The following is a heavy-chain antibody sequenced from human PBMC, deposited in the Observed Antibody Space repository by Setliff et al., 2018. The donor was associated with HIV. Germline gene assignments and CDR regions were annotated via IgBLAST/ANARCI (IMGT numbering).Heavy chain of an antibody. CDR3: ARDSRDIVVVIAPEPEPYYYYGMDV. D-gene: IGHD2-15*01. Sequence: ASVKVSCKASGDTFNSHAISWVRQAPGQGLEWMGGIIPIFGTPNYAQKFKGRLTITADVSTSTVYMELSSLRSEDTAVYYCARDSRDIVVVIAPEPEPYYYYGMDVWGEGTTVTVS. J-gene: IGHJ6*02. CDR1: GDTFNSHA. CDR2: IIPIFGTP. V-gene: IGHV1-69*13.